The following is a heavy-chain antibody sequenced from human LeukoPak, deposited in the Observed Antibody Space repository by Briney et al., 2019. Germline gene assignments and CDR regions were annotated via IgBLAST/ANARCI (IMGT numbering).Heavy chain of an antibody. CDR3: ARTYCSSTSCANWFDP. D-gene: IGHD2-2*01. J-gene: IGHJ5*02. Sequence: ASVKVSCKASGCTFIGYYIHWVRQAPGQGLEWMGWINPNSGGTNYAQKFQGRVTMTRDTSISTAYMELSRLRPDDTAVYYCARTYCSSTSCANWFDPWGQGTLVTVSS. CDR2: INPNSGGT. CDR1: GCTFIGYY. V-gene: IGHV1-2*02.